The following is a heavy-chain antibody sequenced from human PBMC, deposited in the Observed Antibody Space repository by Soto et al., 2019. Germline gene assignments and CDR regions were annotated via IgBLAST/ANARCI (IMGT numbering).Heavy chain of an antibody. CDR2: ISWNSGSI. CDR3: AKAYSSGSCGAFDI. Sequence: EVQLVESGGGLVQPGRSLRLSCAASGFTFDDYAMHWVRQAPGKGLEWVSGISWNSGSIGYADSVKGRFTISRDNAKNSLYLQMNSLRAEDTALYYCAKAYSSGSCGAFDIWGQGTMVTVSS. V-gene: IGHV3-9*01. D-gene: IGHD6-19*01. J-gene: IGHJ3*02. CDR1: GFTFDDYA.